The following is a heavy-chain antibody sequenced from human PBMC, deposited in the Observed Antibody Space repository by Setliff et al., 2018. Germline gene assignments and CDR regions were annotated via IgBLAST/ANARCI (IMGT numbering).Heavy chain of an antibody. CDR1: GGSFSGYY. CDR2: INHSGST. Sequence: PSETLSLTCAVYGGSFSGYYWSWIRQPPGKGLEWSGEINHSGSTNYNPSLKSRVTISVDTSKNQFYLKLSSVTAADTAVYYCARGGYSRGPPVYYFDYWGQGTLVTVSS. V-gene: IGHV4-34*01. D-gene: IGHD5-18*01. J-gene: IGHJ4*02. CDR3: ARGGYSRGPPVYYFDY.